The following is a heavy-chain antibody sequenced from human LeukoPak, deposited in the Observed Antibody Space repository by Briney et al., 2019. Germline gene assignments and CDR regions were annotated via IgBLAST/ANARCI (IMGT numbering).Heavy chain of an antibody. V-gene: IGHV7-4-1*02. Sequence: ASVKVSCKASGYTFTSYAINWVRQAPGQGLEWMGWINTNTGNPTYAQGFTGRFVFSLDTSVSTAYLQISSLKAEDTAVYYCARDRSHYYDSSGYQLGYYYYMDVWGKGTTVTVSS. CDR1: GYTFTSYA. CDR2: INTNTGNP. CDR3: ARDRSHYYDSSGYQLGYYYYMDV. J-gene: IGHJ6*03. D-gene: IGHD3-22*01.